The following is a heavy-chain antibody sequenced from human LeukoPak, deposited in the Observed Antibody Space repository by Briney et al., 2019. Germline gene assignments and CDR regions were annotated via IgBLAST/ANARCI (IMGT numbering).Heavy chain of an antibody. D-gene: IGHD2-2*01. V-gene: IGHV1-18*01. CDR1: GYTFTSYG. J-gene: IGHJ4*02. CDR2: ISAYNGNT. Sequence: EASVKVSCKASGYTFTSYGISWVRQAPGQGLEWMGWISAYNGNTNYAQKLQGRVTMTTDTSTSTAYMELRSLRSDDTAVYYCARDAEAVVVPATTQGDYWGQGTLVTVSS. CDR3: ARDAEAVVVPATTQGDY.